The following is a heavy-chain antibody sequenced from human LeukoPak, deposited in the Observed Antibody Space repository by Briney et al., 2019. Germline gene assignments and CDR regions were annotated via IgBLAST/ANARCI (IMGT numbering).Heavy chain of an antibody. CDR1: GGTFSSYA. CDR2: IIPIFGTA. Sequence: SVEVSCKASGGTFSSYAISWVRQAPGQGLEWMGGIIPIFGTANYAQKFQGRVTITADESTSTAYMELSSLRSEDTAVYYCARGDCSSTSCSIGYYYYMDVWGKGTTVTVSS. J-gene: IGHJ6*03. D-gene: IGHD2-2*01. V-gene: IGHV1-69*01. CDR3: ARGDCSSTSCSIGYYYYMDV.